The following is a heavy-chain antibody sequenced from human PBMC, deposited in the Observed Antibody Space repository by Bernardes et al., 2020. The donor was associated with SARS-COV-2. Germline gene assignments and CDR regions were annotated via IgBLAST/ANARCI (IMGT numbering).Heavy chain of an antibody. CDR3: ARPPSGYYFDWFDP. CDR1: GFTFSSYA. J-gene: IGHJ5*02. D-gene: IGHD3-22*01. Sequence: GGSLRLSCAASGFTFSSYAMHWVRQSPGKGLEWVVVISYDGSNKYYADSVMGRFTISRDNSNNTLYLQNKSLSAEDTAVYYCARPPSGYYFDWFDPWGQGALVTVSS. CDR2: ISYDGSNK. V-gene: IGHV3-30-3*01.